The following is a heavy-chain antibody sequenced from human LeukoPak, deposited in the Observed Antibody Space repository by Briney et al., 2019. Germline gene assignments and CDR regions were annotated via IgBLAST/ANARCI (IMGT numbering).Heavy chain of an antibody. CDR2: TYYRSKWYN. CDR3: AREVAGRKDY. V-gene: IGHV6-1*01. J-gene: IGHJ4*02. Sequence: SQTLSLTCAISGDSVSSNSVAWNWIRQSPSKGLEWLGRTYYRSKWYNDYPVSVKSRITINPDTSKNQFSLQLNSVTPEDTAMYYCAREVAGRKDYWDQGTLVTVSS. CDR1: GDSVSSNSVA. D-gene: IGHD6-19*01.